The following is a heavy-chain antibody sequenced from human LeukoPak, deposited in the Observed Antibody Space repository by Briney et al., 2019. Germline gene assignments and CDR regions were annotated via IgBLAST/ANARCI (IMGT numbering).Heavy chain of an antibody. D-gene: IGHD4-17*01. Sequence: PGGSLRLSCAASGFTVSSNYMSWVRQAPGKGLEWDSVIYSGGSTYYADSVKGRFTISRDNSKNTLYLQMNSLRAEDTAVYYCARLTTVTTYYYYYMDVWGKGTTVTVSS. CDR1: GFTVSSNY. J-gene: IGHJ6*03. V-gene: IGHV3-53*01. CDR2: IYSGGST. CDR3: ARLTTVTTYYYYYMDV.